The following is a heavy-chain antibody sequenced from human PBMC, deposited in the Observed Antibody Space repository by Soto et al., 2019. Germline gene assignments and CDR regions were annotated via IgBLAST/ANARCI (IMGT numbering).Heavy chain of an antibody. Sequence: EVQLLESGGGLVQPGGSLRLSCAASGFTFSSYVMRWVRQAPGKGLEWVSAITSSGGTYYAGSVKGRFTISRDNSKNTLYLQMTSLRAEDTAIYYCANGAYYESYLWGQGTLVTVSS. V-gene: IGHV3-23*01. CDR2: ITSSGGT. J-gene: IGHJ4*02. CDR1: GFTFSSYV. D-gene: IGHD3-16*01. CDR3: ANGAYYESYL.